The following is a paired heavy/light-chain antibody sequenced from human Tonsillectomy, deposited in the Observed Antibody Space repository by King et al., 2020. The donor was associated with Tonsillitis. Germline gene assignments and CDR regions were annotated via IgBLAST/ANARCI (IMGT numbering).Heavy chain of an antibody. Sequence: QVRLQQWGAGLLKPSETLSLTCAVYGGSFSGSYWSWIRQPPGKGLEWIGEINQSGSTNYNPSLKSRVTMSLDTSKNQLTLELSSVTAADTAVYYCASNRYYYDSNGQYYVLPFDPWGQGTLVSVSS. CDR3: ASNRYYYDSNGQYYVLPFDP. CDR1: GGSFSGSY. J-gene: IGHJ5*02. V-gene: IGHV4-34*01. CDR2: INQSGST. D-gene: IGHD3-22*01.
Light chain of an antibody. Sequence: EIVLTQSPGTLSLSPGERATLSCRASQGVRNNYLAWYQQIRGQAPRLLIYGASTRATGIPDRFSGSGSGTDFTLTISRLEPEDFALYYCQQYGRSPKTFGQGTKVEI. CDR2: GAS. J-gene: IGKJ1*01. V-gene: IGKV3-20*01. CDR1: QGVRNNY. CDR3: QQYGRSPKT.